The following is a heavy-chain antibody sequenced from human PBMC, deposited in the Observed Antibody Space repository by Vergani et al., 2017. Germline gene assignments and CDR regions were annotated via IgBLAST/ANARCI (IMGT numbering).Heavy chain of an antibody. Sequence: QVQLQESGPGLVKPSETLSLTCTVSGGSISSYYWSWIRQPPGKGLEWIGYIYYSGSTKYNPSLKSRVTISVDTSKNQFSLKLSSVTAADTAVYYCARLLQATMRHDYWGQGTLVTVYS. J-gene: IGHJ4*02. D-gene: IGHD5-24*01. CDR2: IYYSGST. V-gene: IGHV4-59*01. CDR3: ARLLQATMRHDY. CDR1: GGSISSYY.